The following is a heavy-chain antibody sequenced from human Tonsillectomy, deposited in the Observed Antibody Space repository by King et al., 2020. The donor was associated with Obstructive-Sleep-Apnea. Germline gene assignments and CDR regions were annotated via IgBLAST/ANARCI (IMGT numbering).Heavy chain of an antibody. CDR3: ARDRGDYFDYYYGVDV. V-gene: IGHV4-59*01. Sequence: QLQESGPGLVKPSETLSLTCTVSGGSISSYYWSWIRQPPGKGLEWIGYIYYSGSTKYNPSLKSRVTISVDTSKNQFSLKLSSVTAADTAVYYCARDRGDYFDYYYGVDVWGQGTTVTVSS. D-gene: IGHD4-17*01. J-gene: IGHJ6*02. CDR1: GGSISSYY. CDR2: IYYSGST.